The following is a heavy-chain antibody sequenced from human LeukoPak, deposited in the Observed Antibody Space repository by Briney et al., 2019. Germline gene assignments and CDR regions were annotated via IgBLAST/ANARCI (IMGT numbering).Heavy chain of an antibody. Sequence: DSVQVSFKASGYTFTSYYINWVRQATEKRLEWMGWMNPNSGNTGYAQKFQGRVTMTRNTSISTAYMELSSLRSEDTAVYYCARRGIAAVINAFDIWGQGTMVTVSS. J-gene: IGHJ3*02. CDR3: ARRGIAAVINAFDI. CDR2: MNPNSGNT. CDR1: GYTFTSYY. D-gene: IGHD6-25*01. V-gene: IGHV1-8*01.